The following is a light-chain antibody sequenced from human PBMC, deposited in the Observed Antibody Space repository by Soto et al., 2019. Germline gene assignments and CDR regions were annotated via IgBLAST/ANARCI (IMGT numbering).Light chain of an antibody. CDR2: AAS. CDR1: QTISGY. J-gene: IGKJ1*01. Sequence: IQMTQSPSSLSASVGDRVTITCRASQTISGYLYWYQQKPGKAPELLIYAASYLGNGVPSRFSGSGSGTEFTLTISSLQPEDFATYYCLQHNSYPWTFGQGTKVDNK. CDR3: LQHNSYPWT. V-gene: IGKV1-17*01.